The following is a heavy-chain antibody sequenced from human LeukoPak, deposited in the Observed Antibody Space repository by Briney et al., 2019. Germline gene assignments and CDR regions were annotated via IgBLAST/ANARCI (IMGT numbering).Heavy chain of an antibody. CDR1: GFTFSSYA. CDR2: ISGSGGST. D-gene: IGHD2-2*01. CDR3: AKDGPINIVGVRAANS. V-gene: IGHV3-23*01. J-gene: IGHJ4*02. Sequence: PGGSLRLSCAASGFTFSSYAMSWVRQAPGKGLEWVSAISGSGGSTYYADSVKGRFTIYRDNSKNTLYLQMNSLRAEETAVYNFAKDGPINIVGVRAANSWGQGALVTVSS.